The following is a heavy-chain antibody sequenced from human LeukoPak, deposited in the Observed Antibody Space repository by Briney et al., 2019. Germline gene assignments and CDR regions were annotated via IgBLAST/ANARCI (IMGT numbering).Heavy chain of an antibody. CDR3: ARVSGRQIDFWNSPDY. CDR1: GYTFSAHC. CDR2: IDPNSGDRGST. Sequence: GASVKLSCKLSGYTFSAHCIHWMREAPGQGLGWMGWIDPNSGDRGSTKYAKKFQGRVTMTRDTSISTVYLDLDRLRSDDTAIYYCARVSGRQIDFWNSPDYWGQGTLVTVSS. V-gene: IGHV1-2*02. J-gene: IGHJ4*02. D-gene: IGHD3-3*01.